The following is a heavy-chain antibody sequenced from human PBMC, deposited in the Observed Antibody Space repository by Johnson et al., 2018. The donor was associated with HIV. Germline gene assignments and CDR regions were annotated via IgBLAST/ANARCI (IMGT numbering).Heavy chain of an antibody. Sequence: VQLVESGGGVVQPGRSLRLSCAASGFTFSTYSMDWVRQAPGKGLEWVALLSYDGSNKYYADSVKGRFTISRDNSKNTLYLQMNSLRAEDTAVYYCATDIAVGGAFDIWGQGTMVTVSS. CDR1: GFTFSTYS. CDR3: ATDIAVGGAFDI. CDR2: LSYDGSNK. J-gene: IGHJ3*02. D-gene: IGHD6-19*01. V-gene: IGHV3-30-3*01.